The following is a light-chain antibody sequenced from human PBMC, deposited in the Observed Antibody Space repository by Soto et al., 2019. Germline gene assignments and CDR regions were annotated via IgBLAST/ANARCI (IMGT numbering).Light chain of an antibody. J-gene: IGKJ1*01. CDR3: QQYAGSPRT. CDR1: QSVSRN. CDR2: GAS. Sequence: EIVMTQSPATLSVSPGERATLSCRASQSVSRNLAWYRQKPGQAPRLLIYGASTRATGTPARFSGSGSGAEFTLTISSLQSEDFAVYFCQQYAGSPRTFGQGTKVEIK. V-gene: IGKV3-15*01.